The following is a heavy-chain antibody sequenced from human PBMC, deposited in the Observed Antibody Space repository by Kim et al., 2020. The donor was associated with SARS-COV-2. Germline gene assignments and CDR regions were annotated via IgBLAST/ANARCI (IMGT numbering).Heavy chain of an antibody. V-gene: IGHV3-15*01. J-gene: IGHJ4*02. CDR2: IKSKTDGGTT. CDR3: TTDIGAGPMVTFDY. Sequence: GGSLRLSCAASGFTFSNAWMSWVRQAPGKGLEWVGRIKSKTDGGTTDYAAPVKGRFTISRDDSKNTLYLQMNSLKTEDTAVYYCTTDIGAGPMVTFDYWGQGTLVTVSS. CDR1: GFTFSNAW. D-gene: IGHD5-18*01.